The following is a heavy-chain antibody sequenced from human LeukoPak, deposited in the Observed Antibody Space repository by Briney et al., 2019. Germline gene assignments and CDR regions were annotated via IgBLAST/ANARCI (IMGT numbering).Heavy chain of an antibody. CDR2: IYYSGST. V-gene: IGHV4-59*12. CDR1: GGSISSYY. D-gene: IGHD1-26*01. J-gene: IGHJ3*01. Sequence: SETLSLTCAVSGGSISSYYWSWIRQPPGKGLEWIGYIYYSGSTNYNPSIKSRVTISVDTSKNQFSLKLTSVTVSDTPVQYCARRWEQASFEVWGTGTHVTASS. CDR3: ARRWEQASFEV.